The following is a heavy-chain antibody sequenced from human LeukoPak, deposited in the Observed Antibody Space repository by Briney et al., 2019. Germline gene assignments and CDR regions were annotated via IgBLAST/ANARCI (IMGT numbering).Heavy chain of an antibody. Sequence: ASVKVSCKASGYTFTGYYMHWVRQAPGQGLEWMGWINPNSGGTNYAQKFQGRVTMTRDTSISTAYMELRSLRSDDTAVYYCARCDYGDALDYWGQGTLVTVSS. CDR1: GYTFTGYY. V-gene: IGHV1-2*02. J-gene: IGHJ4*02. CDR2: INPNSGGT. D-gene: IGHD4-17*01. CDR3: ARCDYGDALDY.